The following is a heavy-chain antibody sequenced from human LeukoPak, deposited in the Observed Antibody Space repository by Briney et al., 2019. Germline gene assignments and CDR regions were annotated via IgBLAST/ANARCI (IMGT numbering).Heavy chain of an antibody. CDR2: INPNSGGT. J-gene: IGHJ5*02. CDR1: GYTFTGYY. D-gene: IGHD1-26*01. V-gene: IGHV1-2*02. Sequence: ASVKVSCKASGYTFTGYYMHWVRQAPGQGLEWMGWINPNSGGTNYAQKFQGGVTMTRDTSISTAYMELSRLRSDDTAVYYCARRAWELLQLWFDPWGQGTLVTVSS. CDR3: ARRAWELLQLWFDP.